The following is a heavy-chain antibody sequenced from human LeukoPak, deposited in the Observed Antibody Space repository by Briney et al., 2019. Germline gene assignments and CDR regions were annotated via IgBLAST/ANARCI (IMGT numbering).Heavy chain of an antibody. CDR2: IYYRGST. CDR1: GGSISTYNYY. Sequence: WETLSLTCTVSGGSISTYNYYWGWIRQPPGKGLEWIGSIYYRGSTYYNPSLMSRVTVSVDASKNQFSLKMSSVTAADTAVYYCTAELGGTIVEYWGQGTLVTVSS. CDR3: TAELGGTIVEY. D-gene: IGHD1-1*01. V-gene: IGHV4-39*07. J-gene: IGHJ4*02.